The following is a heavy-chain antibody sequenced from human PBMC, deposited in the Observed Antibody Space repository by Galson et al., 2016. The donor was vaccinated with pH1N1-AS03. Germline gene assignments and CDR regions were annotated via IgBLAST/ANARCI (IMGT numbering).Heavy chain of an antibody. CDR2: IYPGNSDS. Sequence: QSGAEVKKPGESLKISCKGSGYRFTHYWIGWVRQMPGKGLEWIGIIYPGNSDSRDNKSFQGQVTISADTSISTVYLQWSSLQASDTAMYYCARPRLNYFDNWGRGTLVTVSS. J-gene: IGHJ4*02. CDR1: GYRFTHYW. CDR3: ARPRLNYFDN. D-gene: IGHD3-16*01. V-gene: IGHV5-51*03.